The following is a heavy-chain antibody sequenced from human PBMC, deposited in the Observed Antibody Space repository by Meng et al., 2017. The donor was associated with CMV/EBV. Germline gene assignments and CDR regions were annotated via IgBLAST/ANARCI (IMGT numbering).Heavy chain of an antibody. V-gene: IGHV3-74*01. CDR3: ARPWGYCSSSSCFNYYFGMDV. J-gene: IGHJ6*02. CDR2: INSDGRNT. D-gene: IGHD2-2*01. Sequence: GGSLRLSCAASGFTFSNYRMHWVRQAPGKGLVWVSHINSDGRNTTYADSVKGRFTISRDNAKNTLYLQMNSLRAEDTAIYYCARPWGYCSSSSCFNYYFGMDVWGQGTTVTVSS. CDR1: GFTFSNYR.